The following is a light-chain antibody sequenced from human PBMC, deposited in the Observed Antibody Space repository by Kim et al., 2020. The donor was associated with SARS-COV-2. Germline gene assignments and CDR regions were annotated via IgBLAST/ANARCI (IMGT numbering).Light chain of an antibody. V-gene: IGKV3-20*01. J-gene: IGKJ2*01. CDR1: QSVSSSY. CDR3: QQYGSSQT. CDR2: GAS. Sequence: LSPGERATLACRASQSVSSSYLAWYQQNPGQAPRLLIYGASSRATGIPDRFSGSGSGTDFTLTISRLEPEDFAVYYCQQYGSSQTFGQGTKLEI.